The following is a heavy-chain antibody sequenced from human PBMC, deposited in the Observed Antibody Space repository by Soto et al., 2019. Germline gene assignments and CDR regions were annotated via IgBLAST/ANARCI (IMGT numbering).Heavy chain of an antibody. CDR3: ASIQNYYDSSGYYGLDY. J-gene: IGHJ4*02. CDR1: GDSMTGGDYS. D-gene: IGHD3-22*01. Sequence: SDTLSLTCTVSGDSMTGGDYSWSWIRQPRGKGLEWLGYIYRTGNTHYSRSLKSRVSISQDGSKNQFALELTSVTAADTAVYFCASIQNYYDSSGYYGLDYWGQGTLVTVS. CDR2: IYRTGNT. V-gene: IGHV4-30-2*01.